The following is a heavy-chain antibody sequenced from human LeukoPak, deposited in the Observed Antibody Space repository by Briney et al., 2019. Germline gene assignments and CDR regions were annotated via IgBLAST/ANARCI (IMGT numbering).Heavy chain of an antibody. J-gene: IGHJ4*02. Sequence: GGSLRLSCAASGLTFSDYWMSWVRQTPGKGLEWVANIKHDGSEKYYVDSVKGRFTISRDNAKNSVYLQMNSLRAEDTAVYYCARYYGSGNFDYWGQGTLVTVSS. D-gene: IGHD3-10*01. CDR3: ARYYGSGNFDY. CDR2: IKHDGSEK. V-gene: IGHV3-7*04. CDR1: GLTFSDYW.